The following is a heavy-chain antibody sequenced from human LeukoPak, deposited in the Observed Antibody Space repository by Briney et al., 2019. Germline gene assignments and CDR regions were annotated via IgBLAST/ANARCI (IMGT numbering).Heavy chain of an antibody. Sequence: GEYLKISCKGAGDSFTSYWIGWVRQMTGKGLEWMGIIYPGDSDTRYSPSFQGQVTISADKSISTAYLQWSSLKASDTAMYYCASSQGYYFDYWGQGTLVTVSS. V-gene: IGHV5-51*01. CDR2: IYPGDSDT. J-gene: IGHJ4*02. CDR1: GDSFTSYW. CDR3: ASSQGYYFDY.